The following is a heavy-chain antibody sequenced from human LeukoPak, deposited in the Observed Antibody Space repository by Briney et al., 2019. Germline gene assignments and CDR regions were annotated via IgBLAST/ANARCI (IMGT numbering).Heavy chain of an antibody. Sequence: SETLSLTCIVFGVSISSDSYYWSWIRQPAGKGLEWIGRIDTSGSSYSNPSLKSRVIISIDTSKNQFSLELNSLTAADTAIYCARGPRYTWSHRGYYYYMDVWGKGTTVTVSS. D-gene: IGHD1-20*01. J-gene: IGHJ6*03. CDR3: ARGPRYTWSHRGYYYYMDV. CDR2: IDTSGSS. CDR1: GVSISSDSYY. V-gene: IGHV4-61*02.